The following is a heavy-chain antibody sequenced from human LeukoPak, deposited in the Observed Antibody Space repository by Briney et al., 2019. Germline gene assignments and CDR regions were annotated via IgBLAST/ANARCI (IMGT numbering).Heavy chain of an antibody. Sequence: GESLKISCKGSGFSFTSYWIGWVRHMPGKGLEWMGIIYPGDSDTRYSPSFQGQVTISADKSISTAYLQWSSLKASDTAMYYCASRQWPRGTLFDYWGQGTLVTVSS. D-gene: IGHD6-19*01. CDR1: GFSFTSYW. CDR3: ASRQWPRGTLFDY. CDR2: IYPGDSDT. V-gene: IGHV5-51*01. J-gene: IGHJ4*02.